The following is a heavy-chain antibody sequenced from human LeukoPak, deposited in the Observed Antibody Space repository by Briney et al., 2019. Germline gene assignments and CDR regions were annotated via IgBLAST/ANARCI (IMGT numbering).Heavy chain of an antibody. CDR2: INPNSGGT. CDR1: GYTFTGYY. Sequence: ASVKVFCKTSGYTFTGYYMHWVRQAPGQGLEWMGWINPNSGGTNYAQKFQGRVTMTRDTSIGTAYMELSRLRSDDTAVYYCARNGAGMVKWTILYYYMDVWGKGTTVTISS. CDR3: ARNGAGMVKWTILYYYMDV. J-gene: IGHJ6*03. D-gene: IGHD5-18*01. V-gene: IGHV1-2*02.